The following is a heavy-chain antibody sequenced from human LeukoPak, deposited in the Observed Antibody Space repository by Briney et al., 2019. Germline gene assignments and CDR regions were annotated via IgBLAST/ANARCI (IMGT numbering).Heavy chain of an antibody. V-gene: IGHV3-23*01. D-gene: IGHD3-10*01. CDR1: GFTFSSYA. CDR3: AKGSRSWPRGVTDY. CDR2: ISGSGGST. J-gene: IGHJ4*02. Sequence: PGGSLRLSCAASGFTFSSYAMSWVRQAPGKGLEWVSAISGSGGSTYYADSEKGRFTISRDNSKNTLYLQMNSLRAEDTAVYYCAKGSRSWPRGVTDYWGQGTLVTVSS.